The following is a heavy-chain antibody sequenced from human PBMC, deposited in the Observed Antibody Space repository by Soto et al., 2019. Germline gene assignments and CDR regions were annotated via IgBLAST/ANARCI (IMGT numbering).Heavy chain of an antibody. J-gene: IGHJ5*02. D-gene: IGHD1-26*01. CDR3: ATKDTGDNWFDP. CDR1: GGSFSGYY. Sequence: QVQLQQWGAGLLKPSETLSLTCAVYGGSFSGYYWNWIRQPPGKGLEWIGEINHSGSTNYNPSLKSRVTISVDTSKNQFSLKLSSVTAADTAVYYCATKDTGDNWFDPWGQGTLVTVSS. CDR2: INHSGST. V-gene: IGHV4-34*01.